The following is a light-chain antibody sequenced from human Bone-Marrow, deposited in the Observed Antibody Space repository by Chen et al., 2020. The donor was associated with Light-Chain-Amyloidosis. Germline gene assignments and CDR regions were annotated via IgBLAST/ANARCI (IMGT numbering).Light chain of an antibody. CDR3: LSYAGSFTFV. Sequence: QSALTQPASVSGSPGQSITISCTASSRDVATYKFVSWYQKHPGKAPKFIIYEGSKRPSGVSDRFSGSKSGKTASRTISGLQADDEADYYCLSYAGSFTFVFGTGTKVTVL. V-gene: IGLV2-23*01. J-gene: IGLJ1*01. CDR1: SRDVATYKF. CDR2: EGS.